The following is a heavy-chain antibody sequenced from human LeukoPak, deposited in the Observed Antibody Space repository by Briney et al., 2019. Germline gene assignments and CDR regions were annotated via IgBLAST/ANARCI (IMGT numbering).Heavy chain of an antibody. CDR2: INPNSGGT. CDR3: ARSTTTADPSSDY. J-gene: IGHJ4*02. Sequence: GASVKVSCKASGYTFTGYYMHWVRQAPGQGLEWMGWINPNSGGTNYAQKFQGRVTMTRDTSISTAYMELSRLRSDDTAVYYCARSTTTADPSSDYWGQGTLVTVSS. V-gene: IGHV1-2*02. CDR1: GYTFTGYY. D-gene: IGHD4-17*01.